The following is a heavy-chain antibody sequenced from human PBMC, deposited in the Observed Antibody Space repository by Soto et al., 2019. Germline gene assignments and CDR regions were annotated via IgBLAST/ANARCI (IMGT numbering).Heavy chain of an antibody. D-gene: IGHD3-22*01. Sequence: GGSLRLSCAASGFTFSSYGIHWVRQAPGKGLEWVAVISYDGSKKNYLDSVKGRFTISRDNSKNTMYLEMNSLRAEDTAIYYCAKDTYYHDTSRYYVLDYWGQGTLVTVSS. CDR3: AKDTYYHDTSRYYVLDY. CDR2: ISYDGSKK. V-gene: IGHV3-30*18. CDR1: GFTFSSYG. J-gene: IGHJ4*02.